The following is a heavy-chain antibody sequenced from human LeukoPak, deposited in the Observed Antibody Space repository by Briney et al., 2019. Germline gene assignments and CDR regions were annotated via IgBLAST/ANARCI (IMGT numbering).Heavy chain of an antibody. CDR1: GFIFSSYA. CDR3: AKGTYVSD. V-gene: IGHV3-23*01. J-gene: IGHJ4*02. Sequence: GGSLRLSCAASGFIFSSYAMSWVRQAPGKGLEWVSLIGGSGGATYYADSVKGRFAISRDNSKNTLYLQMNSLRAEDTALYYCAKGTYVSDWGQGTLVTVSS. D-gene: IGHD3-10*01. CDR2: IGGSGGAT.